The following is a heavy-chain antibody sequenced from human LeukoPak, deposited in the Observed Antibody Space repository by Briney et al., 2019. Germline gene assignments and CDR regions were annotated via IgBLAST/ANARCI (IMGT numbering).Heavy chain of an antibody. V-gene: IGHV3-23*01. CDR1: GFTFSSYA. J-gene: IGHJ4*02. CDR2: ISGSGGST. D-gene: IGHD3-3*01. Sequence: PGGSLRLSCAASGFTFSSYAMSWVRQAPGKGLEWVSAISGSGGSTYYADSVKGRFTISRDNSKNTLYLRMNSLRAEDTAVYYCAKRASVLRFLEPMGGFDYWGQGTLVTVSS. CDR3: AKRASVLRFLEPMGGFDY.